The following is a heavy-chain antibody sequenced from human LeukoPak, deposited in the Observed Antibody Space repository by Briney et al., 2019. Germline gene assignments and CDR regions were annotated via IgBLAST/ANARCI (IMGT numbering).Heavy chain of an antibody. Sequence: ASVKVSCKASGYTFTSYDINWVRQAPGQGLEWMRWMNPNSGNTGYAQKFQGRVTITRNTSISTAYMELSSLRSEDTAVYYCARGPAKRYCSSTSCYGFDYWGQGTLVTVSS. CDR2: MNPNSGNT. CDR1: GYTFTSYD. D-gene: IGHD2-2*01. V-gene: IGHV1-8*03. J-gene: IGHJ4*02. CDR3: ARGPAKRYCSSTSCYGFDY.